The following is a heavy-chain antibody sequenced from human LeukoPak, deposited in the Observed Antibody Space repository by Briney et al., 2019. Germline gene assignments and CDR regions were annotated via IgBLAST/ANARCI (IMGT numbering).Heavy chain of an antibody. Sequence: SVKVSCKASGGTFTSYAISWVRQAPGQGLEWMGGIIAIFGTTNYAQKFQGRVTMTADKSTSTAYMELSSLRSDDTAVYYCAREHTKNYYGSTSYYPNWCQGTLVTVSS. D-gene: IGHD3-10*01. V-gene: IGHV1-69*06. J-gene: IGHJ4*02. CDR2: IIAIFGTT. CDR1: GGTFTSYA. CDR3: AREHTKNYYGSTSYYPN.